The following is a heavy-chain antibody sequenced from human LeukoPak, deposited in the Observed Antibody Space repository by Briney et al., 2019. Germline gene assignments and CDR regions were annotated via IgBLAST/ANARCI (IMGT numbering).Heavy chain of an antibody. J-gene: IGHJ4*02. CDR2: IIPILGIA. V-gene: IGHV1-69*04. CDR1: GGTFSSYT. Sequence: SVKVSCKASGGTFSSYTISWVRQAPGQGLEWMGRIIPILGIANYAQKFQGRVTITADKSTSTAYMELRSLRSEDTAVYYCARDPSHDSSGYYLDYWGQGTLVTVSS. D-gene: IGHD3-22*01. CDR3: ARDPSHDSSGYYLDY.